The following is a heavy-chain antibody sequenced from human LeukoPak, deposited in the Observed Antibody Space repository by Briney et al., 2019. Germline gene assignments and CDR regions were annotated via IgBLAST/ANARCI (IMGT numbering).Heavy chain of an antibody. CDR3: AKAPGRDGYPWYFDY. CDR1: GFTFSSYG. J-gene: IGHJ4*02. Sequence: GGSLRLSCAASGFTFSSYGMSWVRQAQGKGLEWVSAISGSGGSTYYADSVKGRFTISRDNSKNTLYLQMNSLRAEDTAVYYCAKAPGRDGYPWYFDYWGQGTLVTVSS. V-gene: IGHV3-23*01. D-gene: IGHD5-24*01. CDR2: ISGSGGST.